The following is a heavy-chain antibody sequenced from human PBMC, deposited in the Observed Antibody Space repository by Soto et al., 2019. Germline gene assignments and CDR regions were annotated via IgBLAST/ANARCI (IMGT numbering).Heavy chain of an antibody. J-gene: IGHJ1*01. V-gene: IGHV3-23*01. D-gene: IGHD2-2*01. CDR1: GFTFADYA. CDR3: AKECDGYGLVDGFRH. CDR2: IIDTSGNT. Sequence: EVLLLESGGGLVQPGGSLRLSCAASGFTFADYAMSWVRQAPGKGLEWVSGIIDTSGNTYYADSVKGRFSISRDNIENTLYWQTNSQTAEDTAVDYGAKECDGYGLVDGFRHWGQGTLVTVSS.